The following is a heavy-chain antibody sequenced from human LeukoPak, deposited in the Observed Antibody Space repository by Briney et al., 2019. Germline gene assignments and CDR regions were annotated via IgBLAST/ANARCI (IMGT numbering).Heavy chain of an antibody. CDR1: GYTFTGYY. J-gene: IGHJ4*02. D-gene: IGHD5-18*01. V-gene: IGHV1-2*02. Sequence: ASVKVSCKASGYTFTGYYMHWVRLAPGQGLEWMGWINPNSGGTNYAQKFQGRVTMTRDTSISTAYMELSRLRSDDTAVYYCAREGIDGGYREFDYWGQGTLVTVSS. CDR3: AREGIDGGYREFDY. CDR2: INPNSGGT.